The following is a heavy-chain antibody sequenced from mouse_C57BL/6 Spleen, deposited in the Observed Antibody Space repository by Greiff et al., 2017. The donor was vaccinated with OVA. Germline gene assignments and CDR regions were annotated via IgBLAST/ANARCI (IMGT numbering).Heavy chain of an antibody. CDR1: GYAFSSSW. J-gene: IGHJ2*01. CDR2: IYPGDGDT. Sequence: VQLQQSGPELVKPGASVKISCKASGYAFSSSWMNWVKQRPGKGLEWIGRIYPGDGDTNYNGKFKGKATLTADKSSSTAYMQLSSLTSEDSAVDFCARDCKLGRDYCLDYWGQGTTLTVSS. D-gene: IGHD4-1*01. CDR3: ARDCKLGRDYCLDY. V-gene: IGHV1-82*01.